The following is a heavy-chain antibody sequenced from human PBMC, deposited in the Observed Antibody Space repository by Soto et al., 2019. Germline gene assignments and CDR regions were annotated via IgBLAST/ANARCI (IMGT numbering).Heavy chain of an antibody. CDR2: IIPILGIA. CDR3: ARVGRVSYRYSGYDFDY. CDR1: GGTFSSYT. J-gene: IGHJ4*02. V-gene: IGHV1-69*02. D-gene: IGHD5-12*01. Sequence: EASVKVSCKASGGTFSSYTISWVRQAPGQGLEWMGRIIPILGIANYAQKFQGRVTITADKSTSTAYMELSSLRSEDTAVYYCARVGRVSYRYSGYDFDYWGQGTLVTVSS.